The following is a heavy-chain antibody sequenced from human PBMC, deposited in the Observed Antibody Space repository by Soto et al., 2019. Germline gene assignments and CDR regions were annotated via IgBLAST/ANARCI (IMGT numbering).Heavy chain of an antibody. CDR3: ARQVYGDYLGGYWFDP. J-gene: IGHJ5*02. Sequence: ASETLSLTCSVLGDSISDTRYYWGWIRQSPEKGLEWIGSISHDGHAYYNPSLKSRVTLFADTSRNQFSLKMKSVTVADTALYFCARQVYGDYLGGYWFDPWGQGALVTVSS. D-gene: IGHD4-17*01. CDR2: ISHDGHA. V-gene: IGHV4-39*01. CDR1: GDSISDTRYY.